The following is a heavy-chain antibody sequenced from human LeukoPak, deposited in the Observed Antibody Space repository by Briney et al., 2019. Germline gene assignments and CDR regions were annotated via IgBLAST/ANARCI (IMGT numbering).Heavy chain of an antibody. CDR3: ARGLYYYDSSGYPYFDY. Sequence: SETLSLTCNVSGGSISSYYWSWIRQPPGKGLEWIGYIYYSGSTNYNPSLKSRVTISVDTSKNQFSLKLSSVTAADTAVYYCARGLYYYDSSGYPYFDYWGQGTLVTVSS. D-gene: IGHD3-22*01. CDR1: GGSISSYY. V-gene: IGHV4-59*01. CDR2: IYYSGST. J-gene: IGHJ4*02.